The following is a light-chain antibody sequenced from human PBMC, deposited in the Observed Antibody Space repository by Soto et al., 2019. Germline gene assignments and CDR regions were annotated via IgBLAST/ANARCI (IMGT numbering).Light chain of an antibody. CDR1: QNISRW. J-gene: IGKJ1*01. Sequence: DIQMTQSPSTLSASVGDRVTITCRASQNISRWLAWYQQKPGKAPKLLIYKASSLQCGFPSRFSGSGSGTEFTLTISSLQPDDFATYYCQQHETYSRTFGQGTKVEIK. V-gene: IGKV1-5*03. CDR3: QQHETYSRT. CDR2: KAS.